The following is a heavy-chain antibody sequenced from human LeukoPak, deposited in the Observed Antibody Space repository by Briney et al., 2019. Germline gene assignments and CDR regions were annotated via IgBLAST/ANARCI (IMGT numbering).Heavy chain of an antibody. CDR1: GYTFTSYD. D-gene: IGHD3-22*01. Sequence: GASVKVSCKASGYTFTSYDINWVRQATGQGLKWMGWMNPNSGNTGYAQEFQGRVTMTRNTSISTAYMELSSLRSEDTAVYYCARVVGDSSGYDYWGQGTLVTVSS. CDR2: MNPNSGNT. J-gene: IGHJ4*02. CDR3: ARVVGDSSGYDY. V-gene: IGHV1-8*01.